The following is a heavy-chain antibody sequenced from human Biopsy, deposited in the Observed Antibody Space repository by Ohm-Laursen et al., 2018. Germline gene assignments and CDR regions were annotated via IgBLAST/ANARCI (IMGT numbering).Heavy chain of an antibody. CDR3: VRLNRRGNIIFFDY. CDR2: RFHSGSP. J-gene: IGHJ4*02. V-gene: IGHV4-59*08. D-gene: IGHD3/OR15-3a*01. CDR1: GGSITADF. Sequence: SETRSLTCTVSGGSITADFWTWIRQTPGERLEWIGYRFHSGSPMYNPSLKSRVTISVDTSKSQFSLTLTSVTAADTAVYYCVRLNRRGNIIFFDYWGRGTLVTVSS.